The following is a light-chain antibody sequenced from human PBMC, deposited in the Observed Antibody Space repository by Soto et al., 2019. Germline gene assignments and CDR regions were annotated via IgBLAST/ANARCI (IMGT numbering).Light chain of an antibody. V-gene: IGLV2-14*03. Sequence: QSALTQPASVSGSPGQSITISCSGTSSDIGSYDHVAWYQQFPGKSPKLIIYAVSDRPSGVSDHFSGSKSGISASLTISGLQTEDEADYYCISYTDRQSYLFGTGTKV. J-gene: IGLJ1*01. CDR1: SSDIGSYDH. CDR3: ISYTDRQSYL. CDR2: AVS.